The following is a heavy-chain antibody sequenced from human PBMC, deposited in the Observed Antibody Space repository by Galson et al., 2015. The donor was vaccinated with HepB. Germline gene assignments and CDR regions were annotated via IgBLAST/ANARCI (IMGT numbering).Heavy chain of an antibody. J-gene: IGHJ6*02. Sequence: SVKVSCKASGGTFSSYAISWVRQAPGQGLEWMGRIIPILGIANYAQKFQGRVTITADKSTSTAYMELSSLRSEDTAVYYCARVGTYYYDSSGYSLTPHLYGMDVWGQGTTVTVSS. CDR2: IIPILGIA. V-gene: IGHV1-69*04. CDR3: ARVGTYYYDSSGYSLTPHLYGMDV. D-gene: IGHD3-22*01. CDR1: GGTFSSYA.